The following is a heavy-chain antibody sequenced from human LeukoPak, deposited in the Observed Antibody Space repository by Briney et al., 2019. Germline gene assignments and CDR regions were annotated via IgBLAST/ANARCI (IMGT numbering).Heavy chain of an antibody. D-gene: IGHD1-26*01. CDR2: ISSNSRSI. V-gene: IGHV3-48*01. Sequence: PGGSLRLSCAASRFSFSSYSMSWVRQAPGKGLEWVSYISSNSRSIYYADSVKGRFTISRDNDKNSLYLQMNSLRADDTAVYYCARGSGRYLATDAFDIWGQGTMVTVSS. CDR3: ARGSGRYLATDAFDI. CDR1: RFSFSSYS. J-gene: IGHJ3*02.